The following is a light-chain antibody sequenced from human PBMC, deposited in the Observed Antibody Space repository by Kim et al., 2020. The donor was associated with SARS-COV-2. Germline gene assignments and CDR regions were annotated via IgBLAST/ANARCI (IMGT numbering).Light chain of an antibody. CDR1: QGISSY. CDR2: AAS. V-gene: IGKV1-9*01. J-gene: IGKJ5*01. Sequence: DIQLTQSPSFLSASVGDRVTITCRASQGISSYLAWYQQKPGKAPKLLIYAASTLQSGVPSRFSGSGSGTEFTLTISSPQPEDFATYYCQQLNSYPLTFGQGTRLEIK. CDR3: QQLNSYPLT.